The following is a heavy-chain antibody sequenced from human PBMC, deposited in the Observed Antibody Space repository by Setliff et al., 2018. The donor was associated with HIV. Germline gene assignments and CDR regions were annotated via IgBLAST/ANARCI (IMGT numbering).Heavy chain of an antibody. CDR2: IRYDGTNE. CDR3: ARGGGAGTTVYYYMDV. V-gene: IGHV3-30*02. D-gene: IGHD1-7*01. Sequence: GSLRLSCAASGFSFGSYGLHWVRQAPGKGLEWLTFIRYDGTNEYYADSVKGRFSISRDNSKNTVNLQMSSLIGEDTAVYYCARGGGAGTTVYYYMDVWGKGTTVTVSS. CDR1: GFSFGSYG. J-gene: IGHJ6*03.